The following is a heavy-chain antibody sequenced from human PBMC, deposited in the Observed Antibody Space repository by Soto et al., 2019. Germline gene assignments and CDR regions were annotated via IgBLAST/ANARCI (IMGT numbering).Heavy chain of an antibody. CDR3: ARDGPYYYGMDV. CDR1: GGSITNTDYY. J-gene: IGHJ6*02. CDR2: IDYSGST. V-gene: IGHV4-30-4*01. Sequence: QVQLQESGPGLVKPSQTLSLTCSVSGGSITNTDYYWNWIRQSPGKGLEWIGSIDYSGSTYYHPSLITIVIISADTSKNLFSLKLRSVTAADTALYCWARDGPYYYGMDVWGQGTTVTVSS.